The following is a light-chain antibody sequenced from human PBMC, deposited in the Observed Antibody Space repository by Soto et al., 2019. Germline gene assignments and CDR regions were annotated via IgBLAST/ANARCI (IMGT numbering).Light chain of an antibody. J-gene: IGKJ4*01. Sequence: EIVLTQSPGTLSLSPGERASLSCRASQSVSSSYLAWYQQKPGQAPRLLIYGASSRATGIPDRFSGSGSGTDFTLTISRLEPEDFATYYCQQYNSNPLTFGGGTKVEIK. V-gene: IGKV3-20*01. CDR1: QSVSSSY. CDR2: GAS. CDR3: QQYNSNPLT.